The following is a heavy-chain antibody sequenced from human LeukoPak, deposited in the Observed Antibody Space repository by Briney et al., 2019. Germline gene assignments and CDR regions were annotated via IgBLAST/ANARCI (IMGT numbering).Heavy chain of an antibody. J-gene: IGHJ5*02. Sequence: GRSLRLSCAASGFTFSSYAMHWVRQAPGKGLEWVSYISSSGSTIYYADSVKGRFTISRDNAKNSLYLQMNSLRAEDTAVYYCAGSITGTTAWFDPWGQGTLVTVSS. CDR1: GFTFSSYA. CDR2: ISSSGSTI. D-gene: IGHD1-20*01. V-gene: IGHV3-48*04. CDR3: AGSITGTTAWFDP.